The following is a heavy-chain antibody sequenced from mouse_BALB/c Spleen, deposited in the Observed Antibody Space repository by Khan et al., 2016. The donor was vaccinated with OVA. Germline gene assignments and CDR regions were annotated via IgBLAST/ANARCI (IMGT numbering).Heavy chain of an antibody. CDR2: IISTGYT. CDR1: GDSITSGY. CDR3: ARSTYSYDFVY. Sequence: EVQLQESGPSLVKPSQTLSLTCSVTGDSITSGYWNWIRKFPGNKLEYMGYIISTGYTYYNPSLKSRISITRHTSKNQYYLHLNSVTDEDTATYYRARSTYSYDFVYWGQGTLVTVSA. J-gene: IGHJ3*01. V-gene: IGHV3-8*02. D-gene: IGHD2-12*01.